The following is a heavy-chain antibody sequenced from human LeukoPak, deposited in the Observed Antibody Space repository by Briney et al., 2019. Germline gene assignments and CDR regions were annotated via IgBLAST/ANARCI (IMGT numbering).Heavy chain of an antibody. J-gene: IGHJ3*02. CDR1: GFTFSRYD. V-gene: IGHV3-23*01. CDR2: ISSNGGST. CDR3: ARDGDDQGAFDI. Sequence: RAGGSLRLSCVASGFTFSRYDMSWVRQAPGKGLEWVSAISSNGGSTHYADSVKGRFTISRDNSKNTLYLQMNSLKTEDTAVYYCARDGDDQGAFDIWGQGTMVTVSS. D-gene: IGHD7-27*01.